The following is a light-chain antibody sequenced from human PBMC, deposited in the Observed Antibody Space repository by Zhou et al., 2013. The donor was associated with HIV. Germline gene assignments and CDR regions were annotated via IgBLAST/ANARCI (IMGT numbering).Light chain of an antibody. J-gene: IGKJ1*01. CDR3: QQYGSSPRT. CDR1: QGGSESS. CDR2: GAS. V-gene: IGKV3-20*01. Sequence: EGVLTQSPATLSLFPGERATLSCRTSQGGSESSLAWYQQRPGQAPRLLIYGASNRATGIPDRFSGSGSGTDFTLTISRLEAEDFAVYYCQQYGSSPRTFGQGTKVEIK.